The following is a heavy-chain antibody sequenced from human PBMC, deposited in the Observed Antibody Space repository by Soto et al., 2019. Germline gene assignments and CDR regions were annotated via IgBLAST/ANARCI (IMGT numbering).Heavy chain of an antibody. CDR2: ISGSGDST. CDR3: AKRGSGTFFDY. Sequence: EVQLLESGGGLVQPGGSLRLSCAASGFTFSSYAMSWVRQAPGKGLERVSIISGSGDSTYYADSVKGRFTISRDNSKNPLYLQMNSPRDADTAVYYCAKRGSGTFFDYWGQGTLVTVSS. V-gene: IGHV3-23*01. CDR1: GFTFSSYA. D-gene: IGHD3-10*01. J-gene: IGHJ4*02.